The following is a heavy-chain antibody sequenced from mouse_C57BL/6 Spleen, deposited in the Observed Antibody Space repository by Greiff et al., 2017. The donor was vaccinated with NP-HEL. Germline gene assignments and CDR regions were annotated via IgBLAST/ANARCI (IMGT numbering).Heavy chain of an antibody. CDR2: IHPNSGST. CDR3: ARRGPLYYYAMDY. J-gene: IGHJ4*01. CDR1: GYTFTSYW. V-gene: IGHV1-64*01. Sequence: QVQLQQPGAELVKPGASVKLSCKASGYTFTSYWMHWVKQRPGQGLEWIGMIHPNSGSTNYNEKFKSKATLTVDKSSSTAYMQLSSLTSEDSAVYYCARRGPLYYYAMDYWGQGTSVTVSS.